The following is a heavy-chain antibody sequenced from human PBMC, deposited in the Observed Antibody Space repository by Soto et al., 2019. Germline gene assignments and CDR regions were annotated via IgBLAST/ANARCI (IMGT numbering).Heavy chain of an antibody. CDR2: ISAYNGNT. J-gene: IGHJ4*02. Sequence: QVQLVQSGAEVKKPGASVKVSCKASGYTFTSYGISWVRQAPGQGLEWMGWISAYNGNTKYAQKLQXSXSLXTDTSTSTAYMELRSLRSDDTAVYYCARDSPPVDYWGQGTLVTVSS. CDR1: GYTFTSYG. CDR3: ARDSPPVDY. V-gene: IGHV1-18*01.